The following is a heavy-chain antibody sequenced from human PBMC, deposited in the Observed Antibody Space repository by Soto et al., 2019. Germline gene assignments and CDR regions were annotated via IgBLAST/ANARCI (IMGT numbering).Heavy chain of an antibody. D-gene: IGHD6-19*01. CDR3: ARMYSSGSGWFHP. Sequence: LQESGPGLVKPSQTLSLTCFVSGYSISAGGYYWSWIRHHPGKGLEWIGSFYSSGSIIYNPSLRSRVSIAGDPSSNQFSMSLTSVTAGDTARYYCARMYSSGSGWFHPWGQGTLVTVSS. CDR1: GYSISAGGYY. V-gene: IGHV4-31*03. J-gene: IGHJ5*02. CDR2: FYSSGSI.